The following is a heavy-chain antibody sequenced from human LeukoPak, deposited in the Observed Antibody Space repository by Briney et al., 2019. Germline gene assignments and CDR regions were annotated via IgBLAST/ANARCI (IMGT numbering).Heavy chain of an antibody. Sequence: GGSLRLSCAASGFTFSSYSMNWVRQAPGKGLEWISYISTSGNTIYYADSMEGRFTISRDNAKNSLHLQMNSLRAEDTAVYYCARDFYGDTHWYFDLWGRGTLVTVSS. CDR3: ARDFYGDTHWYFDL. CDR1: GFTFSSYS. CDR2: ISTSGNTI. D-gene: IGHD4-17*01. V-gene: IGHV3-48*04. J-gene: IGHJ2*01.